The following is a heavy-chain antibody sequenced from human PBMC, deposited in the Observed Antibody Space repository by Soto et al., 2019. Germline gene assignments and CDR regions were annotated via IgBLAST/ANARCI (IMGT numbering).Heavy chain of an antibody. V-gene: IGHV4-61*01. CDR3: ARLYYYGSGSYRPYGMDV. Sequence: SETLSLTCTVSGGSVSSGSYYWSWIRQPPGKGLEWIGEIYHSGSTNYNPSLKSRVTISVDKSKNQFSLKLSSVTAADTAVYYCARLYYYGSGSYRPYGMDVWGQGTTVNVS. J-gene: IGHJ6*02. D-gene: IGHD3-10*01. CDR2: IYHSGST. CDR1: GGSVSSGSYY.